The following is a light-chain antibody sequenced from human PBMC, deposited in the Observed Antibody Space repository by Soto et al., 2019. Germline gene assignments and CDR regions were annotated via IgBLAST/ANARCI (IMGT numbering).Light chain of an antibody. CDR3: QQSYTSPYT. CDR2: AAS. Sequence: DIQMTQSPSSLSASVGDRVTITCRASQSISNYLNWYQQKLGKVPKLLIYAASSLQSGVPSRFRGSGSGTDFTLTITSLQPEDFATYYCQQSYTSPYTFGQGTKLEIK. J-gene: IGKJ2*01. V-gene: IGKV1-39*01. CDR1: QSISNY.